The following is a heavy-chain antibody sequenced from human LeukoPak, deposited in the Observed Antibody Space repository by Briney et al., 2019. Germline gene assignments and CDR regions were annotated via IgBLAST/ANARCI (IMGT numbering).Heavy chain of an antibody. CDR3: ARTSRYSSSWLYYYYGMDV. V-gene: IGHV4-61*08. J-gene: IGHJ6*02. CDR1: GGSISSGGYY. Sequence: SETLSLTCTVSGGSISSGGYYWSWIRQHPGKGLEWIGYIYYSGSTNYNPSLKSRVTISVDTSKNQFSLKLSSVTAADTAVYYCARTSRYSSSWLYYYYGMDVWGQGTTVTVSS. CDR2: IYYSGST. D-gene: IGHD6-13*01.